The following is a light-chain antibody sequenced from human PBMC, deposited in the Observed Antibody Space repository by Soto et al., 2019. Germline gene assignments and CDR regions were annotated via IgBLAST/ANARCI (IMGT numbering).Light chain of an antibody. CDR2: EVS. J-gene: IGLJ1*01. CDR3: RSYTSSSLYV. Sequence: QSPLTQPAEVSGSPGQSVTISCTGTMRDVGGYNYVSWYQQHPGKAPKLMIYEVSNRPSGVSSRFSGSKSGNTASRTISGLQAEDEADYYCRSYTSSSLYVFGTGTKVTVL. CDR1: MRDVGGYNY. V-gene: IGLV2-14*01.